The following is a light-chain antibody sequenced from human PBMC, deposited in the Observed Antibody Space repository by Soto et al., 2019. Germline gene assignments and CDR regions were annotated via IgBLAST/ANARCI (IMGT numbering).Light chain of an antibody. CDR3: QHYDTYRAT. J-gene: IGKJ1*01. CDR2: DAS. V-gene: IGKV1-5*01. Sequence: DIQMTQSPSSLSSSVGDRVTITCRATQTIDTRLAWYQQKPGEAPKLLIYDASSLENGVPSRFSGSGSGTEFTLTISGLQPDDFATYYCQHYDTYRATFGQGTKVEIK. CDR1: QTIDTR.